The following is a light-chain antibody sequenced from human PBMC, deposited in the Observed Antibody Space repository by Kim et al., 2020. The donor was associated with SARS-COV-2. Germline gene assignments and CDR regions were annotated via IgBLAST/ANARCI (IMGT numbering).Light chain of an antibody. CDR2: NNN. CDR3: AAWDDSLNGPV. J-gene: IGLJ3*02. Sequence: QSVLTQPPSASGTPGQRVTISCSGSSSNIGSNSVNWYQHLPGMAPKLLIYNNNQRPSGVPDRFSGSKSGTSASLAISGLQSEDEADYYCAAWDDSLNGPVFGGGTQLTVL. CDR1: SSNIGSNS. V-gene: IGLV1-44*01.